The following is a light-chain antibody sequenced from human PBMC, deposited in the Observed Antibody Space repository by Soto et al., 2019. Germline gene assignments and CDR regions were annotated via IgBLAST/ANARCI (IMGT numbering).Light chain of an antibody. CDR2: EGS. CDR3: CSYAGDTSYV. CDR1: SSDIGSYNL. J-gene: IGLJ1*01. Sequence: QSALTQPASVSGSPGQSITISCTGTSSDIGSYNLVSWYQQHPGKAPKFMIYEGSKRPSGVSNRFSGSKSGNTASLTISGLQADDEADYYCCSYAGDTSYVFGTGTKLTVL. V-gene: IGLV2-23*01.